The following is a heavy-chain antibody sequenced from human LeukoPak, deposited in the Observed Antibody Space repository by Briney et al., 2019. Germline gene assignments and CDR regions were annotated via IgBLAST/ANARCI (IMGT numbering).Heavy chain of an antibody. J-gene: IGHJ3*02. CDR2: ISSSSSYI. D-gene: IGHD3-22*01. Sequence: ETLSLTCTVSGGSISSYYWSWIRQPPGKGLEWVSSISSSSSYIYYADSVKGRFTISRDNAKNSLYLQMNSLRAEDTAVYYCAWAANYDSSGRPDAFDIWGQGTMVTVSS. CDR3: AWAANYDSSGRPDAFDI. V-gene: IGHV3-21*01. CDR1: GGSISSYY.